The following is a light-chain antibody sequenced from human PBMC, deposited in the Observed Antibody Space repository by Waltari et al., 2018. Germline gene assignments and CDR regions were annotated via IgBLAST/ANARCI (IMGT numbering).Light chain of an antibody. J-gene: IGKJ2*01. CDR1: QSVSTN. V-gene: IGKV3-15*01. Sequence: EIVMTQSPATLSVSPGERATLSCRASQSVSTNSAWYQQKPGQAPRLLIYGASTRATDIPARFSGSGSGTEFTLTISSLQSEDFAIYYCQQYNNWPPQDTFGQGTKLEIK. CDR2: GAS. CDR3: QQYNNWPPQDT.